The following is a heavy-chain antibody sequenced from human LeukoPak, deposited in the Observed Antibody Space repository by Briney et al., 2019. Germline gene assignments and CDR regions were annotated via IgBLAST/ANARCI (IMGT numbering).Heavy chain of an antibody. CDR1: GFNFGAYT. D-gene: IGHD3-22*01. CDR3: ARDFFHSSESRPFDY. J-gene: IGHJ4*02. Sequence: PGGSLRLSCAASGFNFGAYTINWVRQAPGKGLEWVSCIFSRSESILYADSVKGRFSISRDNAKNLLYLQMVSLRVEDTAVYYCARDFFHSSESRPFDYWGQGTLVTVSS. V-gene: IGHV3-21*06. CDR2: IFSRSESI.